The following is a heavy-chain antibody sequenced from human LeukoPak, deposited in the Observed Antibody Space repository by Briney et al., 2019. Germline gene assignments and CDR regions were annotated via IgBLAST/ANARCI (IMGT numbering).Heavy chain of an antibody. J-gene: IGHJ4*02. V-gene: IGHV3-23*01. CDR1: GFAFTNYD. CDR2: ITTSGAGT. Sequence: PGGSLRLSCAASGFAFTNYDMSWIRQAPGKGLEWVSSITTSGAGTYHPDFVKGRFTISRDNSKNTLYLQMSSLRAEDTAVFYCAIGQQPYLFDYWGQGTLVTVSS. D-gene: IGHD6-13*01. CDR3: AIGQQPYLFDY.